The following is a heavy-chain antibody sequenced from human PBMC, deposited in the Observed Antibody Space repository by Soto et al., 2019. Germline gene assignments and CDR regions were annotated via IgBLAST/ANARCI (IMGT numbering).Heavy chain of an antibody. J-gene: IGHJ4*02. CDR2: INSDGTTT. V-gene: IGHV3-74*01. CDR3: ARGEMATIWPLAY. D-gene: IGHD5-12*01. Sequence: EVQLVESGGGLVQPGGSLRLSCAASGFTFSAYWMPWVRQAPGEGLVCVSRINSDGTTTNYADSVKGRFTISRDNAENTLYLQMNSLRAEDTAVYYCARGEMATIWPLAYWGQGAMVTVSS. CDR1: GFTFSAYW.